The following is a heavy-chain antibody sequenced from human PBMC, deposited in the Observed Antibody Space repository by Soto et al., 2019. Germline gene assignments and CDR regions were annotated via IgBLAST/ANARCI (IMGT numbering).Heavy chain of an antibody. CDR3: ARDFGYCSSTSCFDAFDI. CDR1: GFVFEMYW. V-gene: IGHV3-21*01. J-gene: IGHJ3*02. Sequence: GGSLRLSCAASGFVFEMYWMHWVRQAPGKGLEWVSSISSSSSYIYYADSVKGRFTISRDNAKNSLYLQMNSLRAEDTAVYYCARDFGYCSSTSCFDAFDIWGQGTMVTVSS. CDR2: ISSSSSYI. D-gene: IGHD2-2*01.